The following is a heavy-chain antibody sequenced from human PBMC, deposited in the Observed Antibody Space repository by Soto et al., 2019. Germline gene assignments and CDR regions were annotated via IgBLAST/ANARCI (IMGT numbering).Heavy chain of an antibody. CDR3: AKDNGNYGSRTFSH. Sequence: EVHLLESGGGLVQPGGSLRRSCAGVGFTFNTYAMSWVRQDPGNCLEWVAALSGTGDLADYANSVKGRFTVSRDESKTTLYLQMSSLNAEDTAMYYCAKDNGNYGSRTFSHWGQGTLVTVSS. CDR2: LSGTGDLA. V-gene: IGHV3-23*01. J-gene: IGHJ4*02. D-gene: IGHD3-10*01. CDR1: GFTFNTYA.